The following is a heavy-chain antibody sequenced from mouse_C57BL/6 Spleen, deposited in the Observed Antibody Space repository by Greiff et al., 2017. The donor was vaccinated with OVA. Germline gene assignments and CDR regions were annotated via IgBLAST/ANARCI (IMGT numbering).Heavy chain of an antibody. CDR1: GFTFSSYA. Sequence: EVQRVESGGGLVKPGGSLKLSCAASGFTFSSYAMSWVRQTPEKRLEWVATISAGGSYTYYPDNVKGRFTISRDNAKNTLYLQMSHLKSEDTAMYYCASGVVATCYYGGWGTGTTVTVS. J-gene: IGHJ1*03. D-gene: IGHD1-1*01. CDR2: ISAGGSYT. V-gene: IGHV5-4*01. CDR3: ASGVVATCYYGG.